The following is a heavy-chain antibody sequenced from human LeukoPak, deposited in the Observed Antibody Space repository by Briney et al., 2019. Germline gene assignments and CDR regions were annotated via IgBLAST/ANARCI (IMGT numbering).Heavy chain of an antibody. CDR1: GGSISSYY. V-gene: IGHV4-4*07. Sequence: SETLSLTCTVSGGSISSYYWSWIRQPAGKGLEWIGRIYTSGSTNYNPSLKSRATISVDTSKNQFSLKLSSVTAADTAVYYCARHYYDFWSGYEPFDYWGQGTLVTVSS. D-gene: IGHD3-3*01. CDR2: IYTSGST. J-gene: IGHJ4*02. CDR3: ARHYYDFWSGYEPFDY.